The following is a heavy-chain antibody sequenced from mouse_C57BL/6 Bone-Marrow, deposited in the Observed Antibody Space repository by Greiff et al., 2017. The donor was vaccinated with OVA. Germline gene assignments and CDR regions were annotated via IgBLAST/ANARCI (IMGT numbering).Heavy chain of an antibody. CDR3: ATFLPDY. V-gene: IGHV1-69*01. J-gene: IGHJ2*01. CDR2: IDPSDSYT. D-gene: IGHD2-1*01. CDR1: GYTFTSYW. Sequence: QVQLQQPGAELVMPGASVKLSCKASGYTFTSYWMHWVKQRPGQGLEWIGEIDPSDSYTNYNQKFKGKSTLTVDKSSSTAYMQLRSLTSEDSAVYYCATFLPDYWGQGTTLTVSS.